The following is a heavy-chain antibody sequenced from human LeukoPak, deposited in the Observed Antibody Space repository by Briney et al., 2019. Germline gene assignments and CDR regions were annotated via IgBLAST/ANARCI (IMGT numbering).Heavy chain of an antibody. CDR2: ISAYNGNT. J-gene: IGHJ3*02. D-gene: IGHD5-24*01. CDR3: AREGMATITRDAFDI. V-gene: IGHV1-18*01. Sequence: GASVKVSCKASGYTFTSYGISWVRQVPGQGPEWMGWISAYNGNTNYAQKLQGRVTMTTDTSTRTAYMELRSLRSDETAVYYCAREGMATITRDAFDIWGRGTMVTVSS. CDR1: GYTFTSYG.